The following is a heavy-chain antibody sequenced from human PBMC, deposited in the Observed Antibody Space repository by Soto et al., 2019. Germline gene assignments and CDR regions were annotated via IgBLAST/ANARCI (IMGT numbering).Heavy chain of an antibody. J-gene: IGHJ4*02. D-gene: IGHD6-19*01. CDR2: IYFTGST. CDR1: GHSLSSGGYY. CDR3: ARDWGSSGWPN. V-gene: IGHV4-31*03. Sequence: SETLSLTCTVSGHSLSSGGYYWSWIRQHPGKGLEWVGYIYFTGSTLYNPPLKSRLAMSLDTSKNQFSLKLGSVTAADTAIYYCARDWGSSGWPNWGPGTLVTVSS.